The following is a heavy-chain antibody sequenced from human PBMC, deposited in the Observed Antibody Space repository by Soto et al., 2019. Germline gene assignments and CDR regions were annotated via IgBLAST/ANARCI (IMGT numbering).Heavy chain of an antibody. CDR3: AAGTDTAMEQGADY. CDR2: ISTTGRYI. J-gene: IGHJ4*02. D-gene: IGHD5-18*01. Sequence: EVQLVESGGGLVKPGGSLRLSCAASGFTFSDHSMNWVRQAPGKGFEWDSSISTTGRYIYYSDSMAGRFTISRDNAKNSQYLQINSLRGDDTAIYYCAAGTDTAMEQGADYWGQGTLVTVSS. V-gene: IGHV3-21*01. CDR1: GFTFSDHS.